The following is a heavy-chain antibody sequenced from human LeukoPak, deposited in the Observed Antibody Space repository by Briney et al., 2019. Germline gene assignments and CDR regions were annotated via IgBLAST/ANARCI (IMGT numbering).Heavy chain of an antibody. CDR1: GXTFCDYG. J-gene: IGHJ4*02. V-gene: IGHV3-49*04. CDR3: SNSYCGGDCYSGGYFDY. Sequence: PGRSLRLSWTGSGXTFCDYGLSWVRQAPGKGLESVGFVRSKAYGGTTEYAASVKGRFTISRDDSKSIAYLQMNSMKTEDTAVYYCSNSYCGGDCYSGGYFDYWGQGTLVTVSS. CDR2: VRSKAYGGTT. D-gene: IGHD2-21*02.